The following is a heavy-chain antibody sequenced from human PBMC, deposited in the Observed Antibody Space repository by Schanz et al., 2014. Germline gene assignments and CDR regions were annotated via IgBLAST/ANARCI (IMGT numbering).Heavy chain of an antibody. D-gene: IGHD2-2*02. V-gene: IGHV1-69*02. J-gene: IGHJ6*03. Sequence: QLQLVQSGAEVKKPGSSVKVSCKLSGGTFSSYTISWVRQAPGQGLEWMGRIIPILGIANYAQNFQGRVTITADKSTSTAYMELTSLRSEDTAVYYCAGTYCSSTSCYTGYYYMDVWGKGTTVTGSS. CDR1: GGTFSSYT. CDR3: AGTYCSSTSCYTGYYYMDV. CDR2: IIPILGIA.